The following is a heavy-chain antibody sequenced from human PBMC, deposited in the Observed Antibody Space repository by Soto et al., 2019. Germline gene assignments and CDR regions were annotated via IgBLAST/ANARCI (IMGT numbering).Heavy chain of an antibody. CDR3: AHSVYDHWYFDL. V-gene: IGHV2-5*02. Sequence: QITLKESGPTLVKPTQTLTLTCTFSGFSVSTREVGVGWIRQPPGKALEWLAVIYWDDDSRYSPSLKSRLTIXKXXSKNQVVLRMTNMDPVDTATYYCAHSVYDHWYFDLWGRGTLVTVSS. CDR1: GFSVSTREVG. CDR2: IYWDDDS. J-gene: IGHJ2*01. D-gene: IGHD5-12*01.